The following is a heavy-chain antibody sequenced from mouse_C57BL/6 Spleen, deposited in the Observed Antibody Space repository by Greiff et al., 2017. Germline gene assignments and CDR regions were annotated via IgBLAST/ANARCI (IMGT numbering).Heavy chain of an antibody. Sequence: QVQLQQSGPELVKPGASVKISCKASGYAFSSSWMNWVQQRPGKGLEWIGRIYPGDGDTNYNGKFKGKATLTADKSSSTAYMQLSSLTSEDSAVYFCARWGSSPAWFAYWGQGTLVTVSA. CDR2: IYPGDGDT. J-gene: IGHJ3*01. CDR3: ARWGSSPAWFAY. D-gene: IGHD1-1*01. V-gene: IGHV1-82*01. CDR1: GYAFSSSW.